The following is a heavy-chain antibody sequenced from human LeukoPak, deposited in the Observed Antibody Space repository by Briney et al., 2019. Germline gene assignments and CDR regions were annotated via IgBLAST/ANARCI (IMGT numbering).Heavy chain of an antibody. Sequence: KTSETLSLTCTVSGYSISSGYYWGWIRQPPGKGLEWIGSIYHSGSTYYNPSLKSRVTISVDTSKNQFSLKLSSVTAADTAVYYCARDKSAWGYSGYERIDYWGQGTLVTVSS. J-gene: IGHJ4*02. D-gene: IGHD5-12*01. V-gene: IGHV4-38-2*02. CDR3: ARDKSAWGYSGYERIDY. CDR2: IYHSGST. CDR1: GYSISSGYY.